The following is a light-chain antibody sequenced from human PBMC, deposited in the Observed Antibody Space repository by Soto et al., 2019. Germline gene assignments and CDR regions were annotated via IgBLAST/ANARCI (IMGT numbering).Light chain of an antibody. V-gene: IGKV3-15*01. CDR2: GVS. Sequence: EIVMTQSPATLSVSPGERATLSCRASQSVSNNLAWYQQKAGQAPRLLIYGVSTRATGIPARFSGSGSGTEFTLTISSLQSEDFAVYYCQQYNNWPPWTFGQGTKVEIK. CDR1: QSVSNN. J-gene: IGKJ1*01. CDR3: QQYNNWPPWT.